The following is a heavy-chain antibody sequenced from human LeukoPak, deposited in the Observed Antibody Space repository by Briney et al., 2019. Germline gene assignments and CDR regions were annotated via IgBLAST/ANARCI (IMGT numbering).Heavy chain of an antibody. CDR3: ARGIVVVPAAMGWFDP. V-gene: IGHV4-34*01. D-gene: IGHD2-2*01. CDR1: GGSFSGYY. Sequence: PSETLSLTCAVYGGSFSGYYWSWIRQPPGKGLEWIWEINHSGSTNYNPSLKSRVTISVDTSKNQFSLKLSSVTAADTAVYYCARGIVVVPAAMGWFDPWGQGTLVTVSS. J-gene: IGHJ5*02. CDR2: INHSGST.